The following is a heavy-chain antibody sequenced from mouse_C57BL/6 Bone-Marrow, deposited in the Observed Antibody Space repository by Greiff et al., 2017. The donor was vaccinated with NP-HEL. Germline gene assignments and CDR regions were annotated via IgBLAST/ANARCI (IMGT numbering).Heavy chain of an antibody. V-gene: IGHV14-4*01. CDR1: GFNIKDDY. J-gene: IGHJ2*01. Sequence: EVQRVESGAELVRPGASVKLSCTASGFNIKDDYMHWVKQRPEQGLEWIGWIDPENGDTEYASKFQGKATITADTSSNTAYLQLSSLTSEDTAVYYCTGWDSDYWGQGTTLTVSS. CDR3: TGWDSDY. D-gene: IGHD1-1*02. CDR2: IDPENGDT.